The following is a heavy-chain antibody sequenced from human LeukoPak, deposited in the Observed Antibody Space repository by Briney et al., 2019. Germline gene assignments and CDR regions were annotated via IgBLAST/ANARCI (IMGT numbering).Heavy chain of an antibody. V-gene: IGHV3-53*01. D-gene: IGHD1-26*01. CDR2: IYSGGTT. CDR1: GFTVSSNY. Sequence: PGGSLRPSCAASGFTVSSNYMSWVRQAPGRGLEWVSVIYSGGTTYYADSVKGRFTVSRDSSKNTLYLQMNSLRAEDTAVYYCASGGRYSGSYSVVDYWGQGTLVTVSS. J-gene: IGHJ4*02. CDR3: ASGGRYSGSYSVVDY.